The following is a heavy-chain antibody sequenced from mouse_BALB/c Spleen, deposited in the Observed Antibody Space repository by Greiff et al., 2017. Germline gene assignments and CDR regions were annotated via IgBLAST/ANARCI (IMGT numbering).Heavy chain of an antibody. CDR2: ISYSGST. J-gene: IGHJ4*01. CDR1: GYSITSDYA. CDR3: ARFGNSYYAMDY. V-gene: IGHV3-2*02. Sequence: EVMLVESGPGLVKPSQSLSLTCTVTGYSITSDYAWNWIRQFPGNKLEWMGYISYSGSTSYNPSLKSRISITRDTSKNQFFLQLNSVTTEDTATYYCARFGNSYYAMDYWGQGTSVTVSS. D-gene: IGHD2-1*01.